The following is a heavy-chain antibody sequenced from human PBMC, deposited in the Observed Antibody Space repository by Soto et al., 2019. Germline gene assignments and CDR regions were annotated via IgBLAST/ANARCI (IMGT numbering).Heavy chain of an antibody. D-gene: IGHD6-19*01. Sequence: GGSLRLSCAASGFNFSSYAMHWVRQAPGKGLEWVAIISYDGSNKYYADSVKGRFTISRDNSKNTLYLQMTSLRAEDTAVYYCARGLRWSSGMDYWGQGTLVTVSS. CDR2: ISYDGSNK. V-gene: IGHV3-30-3*01. J-gene: IGHJ4*02. CDR3: ARGLRWSSGMDY. CDR1: GFNFSSYA.